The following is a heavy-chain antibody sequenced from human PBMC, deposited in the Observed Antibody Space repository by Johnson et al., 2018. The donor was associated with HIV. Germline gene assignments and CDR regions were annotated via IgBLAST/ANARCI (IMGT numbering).Heavy chain of an antibody. Sequence: VQLVESGGGLVQPGGSLRLSCAASGFTVSSYYMTWVRQAPGKGLEWVSVLFSGGSTYYADSVKGRFTISRDNSTNTLYLQMNSLIAEDTAVYYCARACRDGYTCDAFDIWGQGTMVTVSS. D-gene: IGHD5-24*01. CDR2: LFSGGST. CDR3: ARACRDGYTCDAFDI. J-gene: IGHJ3*02. V-gene: IGHV3-66*01. CDR1: GFTVSSYY.